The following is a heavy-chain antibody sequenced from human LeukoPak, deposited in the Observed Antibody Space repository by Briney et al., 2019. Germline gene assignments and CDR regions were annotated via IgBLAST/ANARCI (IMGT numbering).Heavy chain of an antibody. CDR3: TRSGYGSGWYSPQAFDI. D-gene: IGHD6-19*01. Sequence: GGSLRLSCAGSGFTFSTYWMTWVRQAPGKGLEWVANINQDGSEKYYVASVQGRFTISRDNAKNSLSLQMNSLRAEDTSVYYCTRSGYGSGWYSPQAFDIWGQGTMVTVSS. CDR1: GFTFSTYW. V-gene: IGHV3-7*01. CDR2: INQDGSEK. J-gene: IGHJ3*02.